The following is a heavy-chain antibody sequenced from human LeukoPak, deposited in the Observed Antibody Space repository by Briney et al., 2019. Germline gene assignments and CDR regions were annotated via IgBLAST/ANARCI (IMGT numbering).Heavy chain of an antibody. J-gene: IGHJ4*02. D-gene: IGHD6-6*01. Sequence: SETLSLTCAVYGGSFSGYYWIWIRQPAGKGLEWIGRIYSTGSTNYNPSLKSRVTMSVDTSKSQFSLKLSSVTAADTAVYYCARLPHSSSPFDYWGQGTLVTVSS. CDR3: ARLPHSSSPFDY. CDR2: IYSTGST. CDR1: GGSFSGYY. V-gene: IGHV4-59*10.